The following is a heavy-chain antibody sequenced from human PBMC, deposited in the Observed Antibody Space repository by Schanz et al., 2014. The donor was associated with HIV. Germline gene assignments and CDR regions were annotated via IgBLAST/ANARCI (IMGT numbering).Heavy chain of an antibody. CDR1: GYTFKSFG. Sequence: QVQLVQSGAEVKRPGASVKVSCKASGYTFKSFGVTWVRQVPGQRPEWMGWISGYNGNTKFAQKFQGRVTMTRDTSTSTAYMELRSLTSDDTAVYYCARDREGSGWYRKFYYGIDVWGQGTTVIVSS. CDR3: ARDREGSGWYRKFYYGIDV. D-gene: IGHD6-19*01. CDR2: ISGYNGNT. V-gene: IGHV1-18*01. J-gene: IGHJ6*02.